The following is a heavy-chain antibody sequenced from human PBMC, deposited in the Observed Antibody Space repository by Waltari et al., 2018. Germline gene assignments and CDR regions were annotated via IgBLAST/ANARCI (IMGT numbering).Heavy chain of an antibody. J-gene: IGHJ4*01. D-gene: IGHD4-17*01. CDR3: AHTGEDDGDYPEY. CDR1: GFSLSTGVA. Sequence: QITLRESGPALVKPTETLTVTCRFSGFSLSTGVAVMWVRQPPGQALEWLGMIYWDNDKRFNPAVERRLTITKDTAQNQVVLRLMNLDPADTATYFCAHTGEDDGDYPEYWGQGLMVTVS. V-gene: IGHV2-5*02. CDR2: IYWDNDK.